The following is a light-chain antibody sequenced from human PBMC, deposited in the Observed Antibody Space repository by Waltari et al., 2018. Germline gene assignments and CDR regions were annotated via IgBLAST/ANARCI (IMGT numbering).Light chain of an antibody. Sequence: QLTQPPYSLSASVGERVTASSRASQSIATYLSCYQQRAGEAPKLVIHSAYTLQSGVPSRFSGSRSGTEFTLTISSLHPEDSATYYCQRAYSVPRGGFTFGPGTKVEIK. J-gene: IGKJ3*01. V-gene: IGKV1-39*01. CDR3: QRAYSVPRGGFT. CDR1: QSIATY. CDR2: SAY.